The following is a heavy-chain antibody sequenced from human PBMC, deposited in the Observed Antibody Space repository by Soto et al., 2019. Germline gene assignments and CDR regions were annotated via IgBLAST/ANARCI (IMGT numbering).Heavy chain of an antibody. D-gene: IGHD3-9*01. CDR2: VYYSGST. CDR3: VRQDFYLLTDSANCFHP. V-gene: IGHV4-39*01. CDR1: GGSISSGGNC. Sequence: SGTLSLTCAVSGGSISSGGNCWGCIRQRPGKGLEWIGSVYYSGSTYDNPSLSSRVTIPVDTHKNQFSLKLRSLTAADTALYYCVRQDFYLLTDSANCFHPSGHRTLLIVCS. J-gene: IGHJ5*02.